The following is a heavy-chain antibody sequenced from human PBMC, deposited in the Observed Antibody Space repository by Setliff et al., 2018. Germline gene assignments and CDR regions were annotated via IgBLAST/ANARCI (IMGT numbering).Heavy chain of an antibody. CDR2: IYAGDSDT. D-gene: IGHD3-10*01. J-gene: IGHJ5*02. CDR3: ARQKSTGSGNNWFDP. V-gene: IGHV5-51*01. Sequence: GESLKISCKGSGFSLTDFWIGWVRQMPGKGLEWMGLIYAGDSDTRYNPSFQGRVTMSADKSINTAYLQWSSLKASDTAIYYCARQKSTGSGNNWFDPWGQGTLVTVSS. CDR1: GFSLTDFW.